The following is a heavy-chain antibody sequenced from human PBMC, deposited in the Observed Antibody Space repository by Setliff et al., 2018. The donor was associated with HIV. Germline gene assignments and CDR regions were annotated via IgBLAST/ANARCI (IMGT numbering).Heavy chain of an antibody. CDR1: GFTLSRCW. V-gene: IGHV3-7*01. J-gene: IGHJ3*02. CDR2: IKQDGSEK. D-gene: IGHD3-10*01. CDR3: ACPKEGYSGSGGAFQI. Sequence: PGGSLRLSCAASGFTLSRCWMSWVRQAPGKGLEWVGNIKQDGSEKNYVDSVMGRFTISRDNAKNTLYLQMNSLTADDTAMYYCACPKEGYSGSGGAFQIWGQGTMVTVSS.